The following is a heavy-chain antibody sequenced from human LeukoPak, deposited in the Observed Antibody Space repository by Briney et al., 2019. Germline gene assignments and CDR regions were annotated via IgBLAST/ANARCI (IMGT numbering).Heavy chain of an antibody. CDR2: ISSSGSTI. J-gene: IGHJ3*02. D-gene: IGHD1-26*01. V-gene: IGHV3-48*03. CDR1: GFTFSSYE. Sequence: QSGRSLRLSCTASGFTFSSYEMNWVRQAPGKGLEWVSYISSSGSTIYYPDSVKGRFTISRDNAKNSLYLQMNSLRAEDTAVYFCARAPTLLLDAFDIWGQGTMVTVSS. CDR3: ARAPTLLLDAFDI.